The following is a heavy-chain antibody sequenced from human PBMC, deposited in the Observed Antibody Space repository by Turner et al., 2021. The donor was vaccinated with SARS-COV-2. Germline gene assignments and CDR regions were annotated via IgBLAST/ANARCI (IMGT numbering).Heavy chain of an antibody. J-gene: IGHJ6*02. CDR1: GGSISSSSYH. V-gene: IGHV4-39*02. D-gene: IGHD2-15*01. CDR2: IYYSGST. CDR3: AGEVVAATRPYYYGMDV. Sequence: QLQLQESGPGLVKPSETLSLSCTVSGGSISSSSYHWGWIRQPPGKGLEWVGNIYYSGSTYYNPSLKSRVTISVDTSKNQFSLKLSSVTAADTAVYYCAGEVVAATRPYYYGMDVWGQGTTVTVSS.